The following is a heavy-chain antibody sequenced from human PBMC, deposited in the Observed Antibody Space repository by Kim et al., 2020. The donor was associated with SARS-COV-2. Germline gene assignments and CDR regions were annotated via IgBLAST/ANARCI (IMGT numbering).Heavy chain of an antibody. CDR2: ISGSGGNP. J-gene: IGHJ5*02. V-gene: IGHV3-23*01. CDR3: ARELIAARFDP. CDR1: GFTFSSYA. D-gene: IGHD6-6*01. Sequence: GGSLRLSCAGSGFTFSSYAMSWVRQAPGKGLEWVSSISGSGGNPYYADSVKGRFAISRDNSKTTLYLQMNSLRAEDTAVYYCARELIAARFDPWGQGTLVTVSS.